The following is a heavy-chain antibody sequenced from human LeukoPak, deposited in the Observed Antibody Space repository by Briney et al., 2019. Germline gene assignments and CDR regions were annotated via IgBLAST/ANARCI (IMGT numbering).Heavy chain of an antibody. CDR3: AKVGYSRYYYYMDV. J-gene: IGHJ6*03. CDR1: GFTFSSYA. D-gene: IGHD4-11*01. Sequence: GGSLRLSCAASGFTFSSYAMSWVRQAPGKGLGWVAFIRYDGSNKYYADSVKGRFTISRDNSKNTLYLQMNSLRAEDTAVYYCAKVGYSRYYYYMDVWGKGTTVTVSS. CDR2: IRYDGSNK. V-gene: IGHV3-30*02.